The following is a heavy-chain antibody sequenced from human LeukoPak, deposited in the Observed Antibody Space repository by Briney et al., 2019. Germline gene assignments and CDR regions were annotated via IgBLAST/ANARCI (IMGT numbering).Heavy chain of an antibody. V-gene: IGHV3-48*03. Sequence: GGSLRLSCAASGFTFSSYEMNWVRQAPGKGLEWVSYISSSGSTIYYADSVKGRFTISRDNAKNSLYLRMNSLRAEDTAVYYCASRSSWYGGGSYWGQGTLVTVSS. CDR1: GFTFSSYE. CDR2: ISSSGSTI. CDR3: ASRSSWYGGGSY. J-gene: IGHJ4*02. D-gene: IGHD6-13*01.